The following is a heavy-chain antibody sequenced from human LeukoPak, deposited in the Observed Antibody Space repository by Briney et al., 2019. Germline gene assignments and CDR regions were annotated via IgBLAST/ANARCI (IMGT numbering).Heavy chain of an antibody. J-gene: IGHJ3*02. CDR1: GFTFSNYW. D-gene: IGHD6-6*01. Sequence: GGSLRLSCAASGFTFSNYWMSWVRQAPGKGLEWVANIKQDRSEKDYVDSVKGRSTISRDNAKNSLYLQVNSLRAEDTAVYYCARVYSSSSGKNAFDIWGQGTMVTVSS. CDR2: IKQDRSEK. V-gene: IGHV3-7*03. CDR3: ARVYSSSSGKNAFDI.